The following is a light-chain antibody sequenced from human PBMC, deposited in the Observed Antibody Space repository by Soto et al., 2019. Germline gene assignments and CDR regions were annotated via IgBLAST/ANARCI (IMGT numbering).Light chain of an antibody. J-gene: IGKJ4*01. CDR2: GAS. Sequence: EIVLTQSPGTLSLSPGERANLSCRASQSVRSNYLAWYQQIPGQAPRLLVYGASSRATGIPDRFSGSGSGTDFTLTIRRLEPEDFAVYYCQQYGNSSFTFVGVTKVEIK. CDR3: QQYGNSSFT. V-gene: IGKV3-20*01. CDR1: QSVRSNY.